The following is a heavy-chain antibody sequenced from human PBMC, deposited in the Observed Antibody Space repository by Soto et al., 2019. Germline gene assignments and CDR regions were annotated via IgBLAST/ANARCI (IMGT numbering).Heavy chain of an antibody. Sequence: QVQLVQSGAEVKKPGSSVKVSCKASGGTFSSYAISWVRQAPGQGLEWMGGIIPIFGTANYAQKFQGRVTITADESTSTAYMELSSLRSEDTAVYYCAREAPGRWDHRLNWFDPWGQGTLVTVSS. J-gene: IGHJ5*02. CDR1: GGTFSSYA. V-gene: IGHV1-69*01. CDR2: IIPIFGTA. D-gene: IGHD1-26*01. CDR3: AREAPGRWDHRLNWFDP.